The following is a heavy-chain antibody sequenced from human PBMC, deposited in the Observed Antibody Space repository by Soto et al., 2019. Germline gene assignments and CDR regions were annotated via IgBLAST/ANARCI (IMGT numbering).Heavy chain of an antibody. Sequence: EVQLLESGGGLVQPGGSLRLSCAASGFTFSSYAMRWVRQAPGKGLEWVSAIRGSGGSTYYADSVKGRFTISRDNSKNTLNLQMNSLRAEDTAVYYCAKDENTFMEHPGNFGYWGQGTWSRSPQ. D-gene: IGHD3-3*02. CDR3: AKDENTFMEHPGNFGY. J-gene: IGHJ4*02. CDR2: IRGSGGST. V-gene: IGHV3-23*01. CDR1: GFTFSSYA.